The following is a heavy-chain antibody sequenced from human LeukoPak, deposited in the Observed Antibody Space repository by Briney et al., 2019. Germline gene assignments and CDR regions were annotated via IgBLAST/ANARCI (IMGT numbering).Heavy chain of an antibody. Sequence: SETLSLTCTVSGGSISNYYWSWVRQSPGKGLEWLGYIYYSGTTNSNPSLKSRVTISVDTPKNQFSLQLRSVTAADTAVYYCAREDPQTTVPEGMDVWGQGTTVIVSS. CDR2: IYYSGTT. CDR3: AREDPQTTVPEGMDV. CDR1: GGSISNYY. V-gene: IGHV4-59*01. D-gene: IGHD4-17*01. J-gene: IGHJ6*02.